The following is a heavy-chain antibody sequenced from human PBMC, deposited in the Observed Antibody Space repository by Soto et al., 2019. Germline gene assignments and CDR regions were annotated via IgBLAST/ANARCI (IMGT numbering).Heavy chain of an antibody. CDR1: GFTFSSYS. CDR2: ISSSSSYI. Sequence: PGGSLRLSCAASGFTFSSYSMNWVRQAPGKGLEWVSSISSSSSYIYYADSVKGRFTISRDNAKNSLYLQMNSLRAEDTAVYYCARDFGLWSGSFFYYYGMDDWGQGTTVTVSS. D-gene: IGHD3-3*01. CDR3: ARDFGLWSGSFFYYYGMDD. J-gene: IGHJ6*02. V-gene: IGHV3-21*06.